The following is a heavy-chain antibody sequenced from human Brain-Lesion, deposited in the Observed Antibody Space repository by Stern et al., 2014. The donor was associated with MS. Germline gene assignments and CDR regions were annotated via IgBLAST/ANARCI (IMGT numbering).Heavy chain of an antibody. J-gene: IGHJ4*02. D-gene: IGHD6-19*01. CDR3: ARGAGVFDS. V-gene: IGHV4-39*02. CDR2: IFYTGST. CDR1: GGSIGRSSYY. Sequence: VQLVESGPGLVKPSETLSLTCTVSGGSIGRSSYYWGWIRQPPGKGLEWIGNIFYTGSTFYDPSLKSRVPISLGTSNNHFSLSLNSVTAADTAVYYCARGAGVFDSWGQGTLVTVSP.